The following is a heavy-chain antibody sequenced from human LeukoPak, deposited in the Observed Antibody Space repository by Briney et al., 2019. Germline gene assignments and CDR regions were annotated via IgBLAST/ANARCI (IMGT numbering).Heavy chain of an antibody. V-gene: IGHV4-59*08. D-gene: IGHD6-25*01. CDR2: IYYSGST. Sequence: SETLSLTCTVSGGSFGSYYWNWIRQSPGNGLEWIGYIYYSGSTAYNPSLKSRVTISVDTSKNHFSLRLTSVTAADTAVYYCARRGSSDAFGIWGQGTMVTFSS. CDR1: GGSFGSYY. J-gene: IGHJ3*02. CDR3: ARRGSSDAFGI.